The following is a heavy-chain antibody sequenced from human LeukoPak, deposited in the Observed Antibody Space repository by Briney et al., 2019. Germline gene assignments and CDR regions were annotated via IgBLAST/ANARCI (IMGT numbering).Heavy chain of an antibody. CDR2: ISPDGSTT. V-gene: IGHV3-74*01. CDR1: GFTFSRYW. Sequence: GGSLRLSCAASGFTFSRYWMHWVRQAPGKGLMWVSRISPDGSTTFYADSVKGRFTISRDNAKNSLYLQMNSLRAEDTAVYYCARFWSGYRYFFDYWGQGTLVTVSS. CDR3: ARFWSGYRYFFDY. J-gene: IGHJ4*02. D-gene: IGHD3-3*01.